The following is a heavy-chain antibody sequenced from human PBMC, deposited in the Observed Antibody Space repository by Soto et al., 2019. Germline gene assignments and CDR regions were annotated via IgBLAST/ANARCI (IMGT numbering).Heavy chain of an antibody. D-gene: IGHD6-13*01. CDR1: GFTFNNDA. Sequence: EVQLLESGGGLVQPGGSLRLSCAASGFTFNNDAMNWVRQAPGKGLEWVSSISGSGGSTYYADSVKGRFTISRDNSKNTLYLQMNSLRAEDTAVYHCAKGALGSSSWYDFDYWGQGTLVTVSS. V-gene: IGHV3-23*01. J-gene: IGHJ4*02. CDR3: AKGALGSSSWYDFDY. CDR2: ISGSGGST.